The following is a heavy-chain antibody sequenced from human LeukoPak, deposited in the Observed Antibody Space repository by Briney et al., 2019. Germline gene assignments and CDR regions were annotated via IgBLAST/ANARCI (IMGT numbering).Heavy chain of an antibody. Sequence: SETLSLTCSVYGTSFSGYFWNWIRQPPGKGLEWIGEINHSGSTNYNPSLKSRVTISVDTSKNQFSLKLSSVTAADTAVYYCARGRFGVVIYYYYYMDVWGKGTTVTVSS. CDR3: ARGRFGVVIYYYYYMDV. D-gene: IGHD3-3*01. J-gene: IGHJ6*03. V-gene: IGHV4-34*01. CDR1: GTSFSGYF. CDR2: INHSGST.